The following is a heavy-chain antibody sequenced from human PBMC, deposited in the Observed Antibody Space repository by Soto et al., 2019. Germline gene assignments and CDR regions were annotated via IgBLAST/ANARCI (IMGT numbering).Heavy chain of an antibody. D-gene: IGHD3-10*01. V-gene: IGHV3-23*01. CDR3: ANDSRGSGGYYIYGMDV. J-gene: IGHJ6*02. CDR1: GFTFTNYA. Sequence: EVQLLESGGGLVQPGGSLRLSCAASGFTFTNYAMSWVRQAPGKGLEWVSTISASGGSTYHADSVKGRFTISRDNSTTTRSMQMNSLRDEDPAADCCANDSRGSGGYYIYGMDVWGQGTTVTVS. CDR2: ISASGGST.